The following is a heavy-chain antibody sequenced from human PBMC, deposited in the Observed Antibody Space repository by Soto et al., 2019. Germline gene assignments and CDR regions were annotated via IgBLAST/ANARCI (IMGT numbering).Heavy chain of an antibody. CDR2: INAGNGNT. Sequence: ASVKVSCKASGYTFTSYAMHWVRQAPGQRLEWMGWINAGNGNTKYSQKFQGRVTITRDTSASTAYMELSSLRSEDTAVYYCAREKYGGDCYDYWGQGTLVTVSS. CDR1: GYTFTSYA. CDR3: AREKYGGDCYDY. J-gene: IGHJ4*02. V-gene: IGHV1-3*01. D-gene: IGHD2-21*01.